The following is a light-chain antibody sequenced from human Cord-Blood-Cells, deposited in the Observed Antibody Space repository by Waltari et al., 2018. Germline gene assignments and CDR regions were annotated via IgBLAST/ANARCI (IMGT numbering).Light chain of an antibody. CDR2: DAS. V-gene: IGKV3-11*01. J-gene: IGKJ2*01. CDR1: QSVSSY. Sequence: EIVFTQSPATLSLSPGERATLSCRASQSVSSYLAWYQQKPGQAPRLLIYDASNRATGIPARFSGSGSGTDFTLTISSLEPEDFAVYYCQQRSNWPPYTCGQGTKLEIK. CDR3: QQRSNWPPYT.